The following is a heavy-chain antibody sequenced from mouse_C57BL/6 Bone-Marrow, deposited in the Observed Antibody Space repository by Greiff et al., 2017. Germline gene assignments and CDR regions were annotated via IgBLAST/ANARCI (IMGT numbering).Heavy chain of an antibody. CDR3: ARWGYGSSYEAWFAY. V-gene: IGHV1-64*01. J-gene: IGHJ3*01. Sequence: VQLQQPGAELVQPGASVKLSCKASGYTFTSYWMHWVKQRPGQGLEWIGMIHPNSGSTNYNEKFKSKATLTVDKSSSTAYMQLSILTSEDSAVYDCARWGYGSSYEAWFAYWGQGTLVTVAA. D-gene: IGHD1-1*01. CDR1: GYTFTSYW. CDR2: IHPNSGST.